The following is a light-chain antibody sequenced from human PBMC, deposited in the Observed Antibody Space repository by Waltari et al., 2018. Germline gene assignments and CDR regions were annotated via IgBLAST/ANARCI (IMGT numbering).Light chain of an antibody. J-gene: IGLJ1*01. Sequence: QLALTQSPSASASLGASVTLTCTLSSGHNTYAIAWHQQPPEKDPRYLMKVNSDGSYAKADGIPDRFSGSSSGAERFLTISSLKSEDEADYYCQTWNIGIRVFGIGTKVTVL. CDR3: QTWNIGIRV. CDR1: SGHNTYA. CDR2: VNSDGSY. V-gene: IGLV4-69*01.